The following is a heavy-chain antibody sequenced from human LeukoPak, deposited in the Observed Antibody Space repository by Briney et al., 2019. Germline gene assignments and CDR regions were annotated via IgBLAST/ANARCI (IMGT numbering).Heavy chain of an antibody. Sequence: SETLSLTCTVSAGSISSSSWNWIRQPPGKGLEWVGYIYYSGSTKYNPSLESRVTISVDTSKSQISLNLRSVTAADTAIYYCARRQQTGGDNGLHNWFDPWGQGTLVTVSS. J-gene: IGHJ5*02. CDR1: AGSISSSS. CDR3: ARRQQTGGDNGLHNWFDP. D-gene: IGHD2-21*01. V-gene: IGHV4-59*08. CDR2: IYYSGST.